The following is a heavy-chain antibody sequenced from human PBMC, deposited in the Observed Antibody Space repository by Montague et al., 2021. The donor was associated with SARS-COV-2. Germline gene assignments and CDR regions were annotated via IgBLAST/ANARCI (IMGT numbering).Heavy chain of an antibody. CDR3: ARGARQGYGFRLGSFDY. V-gene: IGHV4-34*01. CDR2: INHSGST. CDR1: GGSFTGYS. D-gene: IGHD3-10*01. Sequence: SETLSLTCAVDGGSFTGYSWNWIRQPPGKGPEWIGEINHSGSTNNNPSLKSRVTMSVDTSKNQFSLKLSSVTAADTAVYYCARGARQGYGFRLGSFDYWGQGTLVTVSS. J-gene: IGHJ4*02.